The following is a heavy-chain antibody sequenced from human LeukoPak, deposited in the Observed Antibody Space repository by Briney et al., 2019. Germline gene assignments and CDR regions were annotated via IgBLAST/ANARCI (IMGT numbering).Heavy chain of an antibody. CDR2: INPNSGVT. V-gene: IGHV1-2*02. J-gene: IGHJ4*02. CDR3: ARDRDWNLDY. CDR1: GYTFTGYF. Sequence: ASVKVSCKASGYTFTGYFIHGVRQAPGQGLEWMGWINPNSGVTKYAQKFQGRVTMTRDTSISTAYMELSRLRSDDTAVYYCARDRDWNLDYWGQGTLVTVSS. D-gene: IGHD1-1*01.